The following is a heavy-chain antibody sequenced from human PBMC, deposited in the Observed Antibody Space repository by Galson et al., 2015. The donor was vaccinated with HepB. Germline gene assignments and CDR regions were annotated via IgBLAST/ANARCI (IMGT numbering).Heavy chain of an antibody. CDR3: TRAVREPDSGYFDS. J-gene: IGHJ4*02. CDR1: GIAFSRSD. V-gene: IGHV3-30-3*01. Sequence: LRLSCAASGIAFSRSDMHWVRQAPGRGLEWVAIISYDGGKKYYAKSVQGRFTISRDNSKSTLFLLMNNMRSEDTAMYYCTRAVREPDSGYFDSWGQGALVTVSS. CDR2: ISYDGGKK. D-gene: IGHD1-14*01.